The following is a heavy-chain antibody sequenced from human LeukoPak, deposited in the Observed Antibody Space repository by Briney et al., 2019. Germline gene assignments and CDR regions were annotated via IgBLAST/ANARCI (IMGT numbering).Heavy chain of an antibody. CDR1: GFTFSSYG. Sequence: PGGSLKVSCEASGFTFSSYGMSWVRQAPGQGLEWMAKIKQDGGKKYYVETVKGRVTISRDNAKNSLYLEMNSLRAEDTAVFYCAKESWSIAAAGLDAFDIWGQGTMVTVSS. D-gene: IGHD6-25*01. CDR2: IKQDGGKK. CDR3: AKESWSIAAAGLDAFDI. V-gene: IGHV3-7*01. J-gene: IGHJ3*02.